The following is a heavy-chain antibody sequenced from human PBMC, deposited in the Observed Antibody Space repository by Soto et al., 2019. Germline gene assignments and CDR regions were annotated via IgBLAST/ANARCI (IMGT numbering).Heavy chain of an antibody. D-gene: IGHD6-19*01. CDR3: ARETVRGGSGWYVDYYYGMDV. CDR1: GFTFSSYG. J-gene: IGHJ6*02. CDR2: IWYDGSNK. V-gene: IGHV3-33*01. Sequence: PGGSLRLSCAASGFTFSSYGMHWVRQAPGKGLEWVAVIWYDGSNKYYADSVKGRFTISRDNSKNTLYLQMNSLRAEDTAVYYCARETVRGGSGWYVDYYYGMDVWGQGTTVTVSS.